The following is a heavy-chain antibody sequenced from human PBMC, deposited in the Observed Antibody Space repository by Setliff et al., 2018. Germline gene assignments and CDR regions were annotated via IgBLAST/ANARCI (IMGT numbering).Heavy chain of an antibody. J-gene: IGHJ6*03. CDR2: IIPLLETA. CDR3: ARGDYGDYTDSYYYMDV. CDR1: GDTFSTYA. D-gene: IGHD4-17*01. Sequence: SVKVSCKASGDTFSTYALSWVRQAPGQGLEWMGGIIPLLETAKYAQKFQGRVTITADESTSTAYMEVRSLRSEDTAVYYCARGDYGDYTDSYYYMDVWGKGTTVTVSS. V-gene: IGHV1-69*13.